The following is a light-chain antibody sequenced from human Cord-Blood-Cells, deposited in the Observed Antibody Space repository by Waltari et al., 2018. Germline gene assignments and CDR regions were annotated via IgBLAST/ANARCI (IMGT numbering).Light chain of an antibody. CDR3: NSRDSSGNHLV. Sequence: SSELTLDPAVTVALGQTVRIKCQGDSLRSYYASWYQQKPGQATVLVIYGKNNRPSGIPDRFSGTSSGNTASLTITGAQAEDEADYYCNSRDSSGNHLVFGGGTKLTVL. CDR1: SLRSYY. J-gene: IGLJ3*02. CDR2: GKN. V-gene: IGLV3-19*01.